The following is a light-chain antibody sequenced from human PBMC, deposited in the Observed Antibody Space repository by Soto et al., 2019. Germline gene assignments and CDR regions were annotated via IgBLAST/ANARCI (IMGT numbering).Light chain of an antibody. CDR3: QQFQSYPVT. Sequence: DLPMNQSPFFTSSSVGERVNINCRADQGISNSLAWYQQKPGKAPKSLIYTASSLESGVPSRFSGSGSGTDFTLTISSLQPEDFATYYCQQFQSYPVTLGGGTKVEIK. CDR2: TAS. J-gene: IGKJ4*01. CDR1: QGISNS. V-gene: IGKV1-16*01.